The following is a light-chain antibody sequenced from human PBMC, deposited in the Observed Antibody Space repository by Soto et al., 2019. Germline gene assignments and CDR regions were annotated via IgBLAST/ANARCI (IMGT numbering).Light chain of an antibody. Sequence: DVQMTQSPSSLSASVGDRVTITCRVSQDINSYLAWYQQKPGNAPKSLIYAASSLQTGVPSRFSRSESGTDFTLPISNLQPEDSATSYCQQYNSSPLTFGGVTKVESK. V-gene: IGKV1D-16*01. CDR1: QDINSY. J-gene: IGKJ4*01. CDR2: AAS. CDR3: QQYNSSPLT.